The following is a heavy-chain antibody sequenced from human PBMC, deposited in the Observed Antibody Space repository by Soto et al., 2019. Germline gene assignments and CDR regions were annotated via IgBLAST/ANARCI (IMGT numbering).Heavy chain of an antibody. J-gene: IGHJ4*02. CDR1: GFTFSSYW. D-gene: IGHD3-10*01. CDR3: ARDGEYYYGSGVDY. Sequence: EVQLVESGGGLVQPGGSLRLSCAASGFTFSSYWMSWVRQAPGKGLEWVANIKQDGSEKYYVDSVKGRFTIFRDNAKNSLYLQMNSLRAEDTAVYYCARDGEYYYGSGVDYWGQGTLVTVSS. V-gene: IGHV3-7*03. CDR2: IKQDGSEK.